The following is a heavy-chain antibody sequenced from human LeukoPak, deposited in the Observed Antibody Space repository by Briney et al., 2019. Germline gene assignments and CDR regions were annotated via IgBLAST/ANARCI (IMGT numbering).Heavy chain of an antibody. CDR3: ARSRVTVTTDHWFDP. J-gene: IGHJ5*02. V-gene: IGHV1-2*02. D-gene: IGHD4-17*01. CDR1: GYTFTGYY. Sequence: SVKVSCKASGYTFTGYYMHWVRQAPGQGLKWMGWINPNSGGTNYAQKFQGRVTMTRDTSISTAYMELSRLRSDDTAVYYCARSRVTVTTDHWFDPWGQGTLVTVSS. CDR2: INPNSGGT.